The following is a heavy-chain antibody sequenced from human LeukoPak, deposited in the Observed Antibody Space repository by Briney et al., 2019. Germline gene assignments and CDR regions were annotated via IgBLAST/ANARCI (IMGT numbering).Heavy chain of an antibody. CDR2: INPNSGGT. D-gene: IGHD2-2*02. CDR1: GYTFTGYY. Sequence: GASVKVSCKASGYTFTGYYMHWVRQAPGQGLEWMGWINPNSGGTNYAQKFQGRVTMTRDTSISTAYMELSRLRSGDTAVYYCARAPLGYCSSTSCYSGPADKGREYYYYMDVWGKGTTVTVSS. V-gene: IGHV1-2*02. J-gene: IGHJ6*03. CDR3: ARAPLGYCSSTSCYSGPADKGREYYYYMDV.